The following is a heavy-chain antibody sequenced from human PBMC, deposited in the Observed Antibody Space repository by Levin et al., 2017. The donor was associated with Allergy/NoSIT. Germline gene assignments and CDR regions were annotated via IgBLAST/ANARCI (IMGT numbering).Heavy chain of an antibody. V-gene: IGHV1-69*06. J-gene: IGHJ3*02. CDR2: IIPIFGTA. D-gene: IGHD3-10*01. Sequence: SVKVSCKASGGTFSSYAISWVRQAPGQGLEWMGGIIPIFGTANYAQKFQGRVTITADKSTSTAYMELSSLRSEDTAVYYCARASITMVLGVIIGAFDIWGQGTMVTVSS. CDR1: GGTFSSYA. CDR3: ARASITMVLGVIIGAFDI.